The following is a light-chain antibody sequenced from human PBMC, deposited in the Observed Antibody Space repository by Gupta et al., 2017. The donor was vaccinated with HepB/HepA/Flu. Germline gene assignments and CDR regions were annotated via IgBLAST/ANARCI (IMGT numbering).Light chain of an antibody. CDR2: KAS. V-gene: IGKV1-5*03. Sequence: DVQLTQSPPTLSASVGDRVTITCRASQSISNWLAWYQQKPGKAPKLLIYKASYLHNGVPSRFSGSGSGTEFTLTISSLQPDDFATYYCQQYDGVRSFGQGTRLEIK. J-gene: IGKJ2*04. CDR3: QQYDGVRS. CDR1: QSISNW.